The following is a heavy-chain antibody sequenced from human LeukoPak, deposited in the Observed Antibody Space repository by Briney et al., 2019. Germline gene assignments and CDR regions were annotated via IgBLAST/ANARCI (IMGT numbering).Heavy chain of an antibody. Sequence: GRSLRLSCAASGFTFSSYGRHWVRQAPGKGLEWVAVISYDGSNKYYADSVKGRFTISRDNSKNTLYLQMNSLRAEDTAVYYCAKQTWGYSYGFWGQGTLVTVSS. D-gene: IGHD5-18*01. V-gene: IGHV3-30*18. CDR2: ISYDGSNK. CDR1: GFTFSSYG. J-gene: IGHJ4*02. CDR3: AKQTWGYSYGF.